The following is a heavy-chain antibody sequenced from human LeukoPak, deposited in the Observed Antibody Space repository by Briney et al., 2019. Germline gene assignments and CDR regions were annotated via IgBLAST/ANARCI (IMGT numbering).Heavy chain of an antibody. CDR2: TSSSGSTI. D-gene: IGHD3-22*01. Sequence: GGSLRLSCAASGFTFSSYEMNWVRQAPRKGLEWVSYTSSSGSTIYYADSVKGRFTISRDNAKNSLYLQMNSLRAEDTAVYYCALVVVVNHFDYWGQGTLVTVSS. CDR3: ALVVVVNHFDY. J-gene: IGHJ4*02. V-gene: IGHV3-48*03. CDR1: GFTFSSYE.